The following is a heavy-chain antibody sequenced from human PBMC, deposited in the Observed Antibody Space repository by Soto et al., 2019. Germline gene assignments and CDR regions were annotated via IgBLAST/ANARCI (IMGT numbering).Heavy chain of an antibody. CDR3: ARDRRDYSNPGWFDP. CDR2: IIPIFGTA. D-gene: IGHD4-4*01. CDR1: GGTFSSYA. Sequence: ASVKVSCKASGGTFSSYAISWVRQAPGQGLEWMGGIIPIFGTANYAQKFQGRVTITADESTSTAYMELSSLRSEDTAVYYCARDRRDYSNPGWFDPWGQGTLVTVSS. J-gene: IGHJ5*02. V-gene: IGHV1-69*13.